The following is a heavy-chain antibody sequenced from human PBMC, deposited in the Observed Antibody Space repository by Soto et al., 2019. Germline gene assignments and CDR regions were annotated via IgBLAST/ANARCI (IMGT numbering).Heavy chain of an antibody. CDR3: GRCRTDRYAMDV. CDR1: GYRFTSYG. CDR2: ISPYNGTT. D-gene: IGHD2-2*01. V-gene: IGHV1-18*01. J-gene: IGHJ6*02. Sequence: ASVQVSCKAPGYRFTSYGIAWVRQVPGQGPEWMGWISPYNGTTNYAQNVQGRVVMTTDISTNIVYLELRSLRSDDTAMYYCGRCRTDRYAMDVWGQGTTVTVSS.